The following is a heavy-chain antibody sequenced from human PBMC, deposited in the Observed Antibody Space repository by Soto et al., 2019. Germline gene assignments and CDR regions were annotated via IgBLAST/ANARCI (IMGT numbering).Heavy chain of an antibody. CDR2: ITGSGGNT. D-gene: IGHD4-4*01. V-gene: IGHV3-23*01. CDR1: GFTFSTYA. CDR3: AKGTSRTTTVSWFDP. J-gene: IGHJ5*02. Sequence: EVQLLGSGGGLVQPGGSLRLSCAASGFTFSTYAMSWVRQAPGKGLEWVSAITGSGGNTYYADSVKGRFTISRDNSKNTLYLQMNSLRAEDTAVYYCAKGTSRTTTVSWFDPWGQGTLVTVSS.